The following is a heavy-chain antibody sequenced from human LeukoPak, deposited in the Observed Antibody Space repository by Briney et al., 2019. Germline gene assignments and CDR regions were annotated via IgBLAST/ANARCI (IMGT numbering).Heavy chain of an antibody. D-gene: IGHD2-15*01. Sequence: SETLSLTCSVSGDSISSYYWSWIRQPPGKGLEWIGYIYYGGRTNYNPSLKSRVTISVDTSKNRFSLKLSSVTAADTAVYYCARRFGSGDYFDSWGQGTLVTVSS. J-gene: IGHJ4*02. V-gene: IGHV4-59*01. CDR3: ARRFGSGDYFDS. CDR1: GDSISSYY. CDR2: IYYGGRT.